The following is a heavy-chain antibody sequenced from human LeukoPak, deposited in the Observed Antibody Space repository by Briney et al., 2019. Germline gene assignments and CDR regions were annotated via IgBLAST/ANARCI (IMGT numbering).Heavy chain of an antibody. CDR3: ARALSAEVAAALEY. CDR2: ISYDGSNK. CDR1: GFTFSSYA. J-gene: IGHJ4*02. Sequence: PGGSLRLSCAASGFTFSSYAMHWVRQAPGKGPERVAVISYDGSNKYYADSVKGRFTISRDNSKNTLYLQMNSLRAEDTAVYYCARALSAEVAAALEYWGQGTLVTVSS. V-gene: IGHV3-30-3*01. D-gene: IGHD6-13*01.